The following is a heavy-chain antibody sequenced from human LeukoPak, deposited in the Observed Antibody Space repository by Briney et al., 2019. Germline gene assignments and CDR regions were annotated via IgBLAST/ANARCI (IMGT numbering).Heavy chain of an antibody. CDR1: GGSISSSSYY. CDR2: IYYSGST. Sequence: SETLSLTCTVSGGSISSSSYYWGRIRQPPGTGLEWIGSIYYSGSTYYNPSLKSRVTISVDTSKNQFSLKLSSVTAADTAVYCCARNIGPTGPTPFDFWGQGTLVTVSS. V-gene: IGHV4-39*07. D-gene: IGHD1-1*01. CDR3: ARNIGPTGPTPFDF. J-gene: IGHJ4*02.